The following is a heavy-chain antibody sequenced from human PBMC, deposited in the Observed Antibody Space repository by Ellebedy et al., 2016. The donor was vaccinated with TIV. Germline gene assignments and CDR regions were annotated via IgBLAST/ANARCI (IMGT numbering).Heavy chain of an antibody. V-gene: IGHV4-59*08. CDR1: GGSMTNYY. CDR3: ARTYDPPWYYFDY. D-gene: IGHD3-22*01. Sequence: MPSETLSLTCTVSGGSMTNYYWSWIRQPPGKGLEWIGNIYYSGSTNYNPSLKSRVTMTVDPSKDQFSLKLSSVTAADTAVYYCARTYDPPWYYFDYWGQGTLVTVSS. CDR2: IYYSGST. J-gene: IGHJ4*02.